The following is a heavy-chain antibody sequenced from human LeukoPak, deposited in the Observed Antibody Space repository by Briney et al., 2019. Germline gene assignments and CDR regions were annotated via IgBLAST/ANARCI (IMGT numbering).Heavy chain of an antibody. CDR3: ARGRPLWYLDSYYGMDV. CDR2: MNPNSGNT. D-gene: IGHD2-15*01. V-gene: IGHV1-8*01. CDR1: GYTFTSYD. Sequence: ASVKISCKASGYTFTSYDINWVRQATGQGLEWMGWMNPNSGNTGYAQKFQGRVTMTRNTSISTAYMELSSLRSEDTAVYYCARGRPLWYLDSYYGMDVWGQGTTVTVSS. J-gene: IGHJ6*02.